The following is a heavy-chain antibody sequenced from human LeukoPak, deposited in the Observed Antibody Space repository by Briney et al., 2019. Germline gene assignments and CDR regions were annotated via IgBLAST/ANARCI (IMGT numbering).Heavy chain of an antibody. D-gene: IGHD3-3*01. Sequence: GASVKVSCKASGYTFTCYYIHWVRQAPGQGLEWMGWINPKSGGTVYAQKFQGRVTMTRDTSSSTAYMELSRLRFDDTVVYYCARGPRITIFGVVMANDAFDIWGQGTMVTVSS. CDR1: GYTFTCYY. V-gene: IGHV1-2*02. CDR3: ARGPRITIFGVVMANDAFDI. CDR2: INPKSGGT. J-gene: IGHJ3*02.